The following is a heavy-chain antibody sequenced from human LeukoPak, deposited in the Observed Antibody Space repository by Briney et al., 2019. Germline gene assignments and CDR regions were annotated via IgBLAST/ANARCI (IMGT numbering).Heavy chain of an antibody. Sequence: GGSLRLSCAASGFTFSDYYMSWIRQAPGKGLEWVSYISSSGSTIYYADSVKGRFTIPRDNAKNSLYLQMNSLRAEDTAVYFCAKRGVVIRVILVGFHKEAYYFDSWGQGALVTVSS. CDR3: AKRGVVIRVILVGFHKEAYYFDS. D-gene: IGHD3-22*01. CDR2: ISSSGSTI. J-gene: IGHJ4*02. V-gene: IGHV3-11*01. CDR1: GFTFSDYY.